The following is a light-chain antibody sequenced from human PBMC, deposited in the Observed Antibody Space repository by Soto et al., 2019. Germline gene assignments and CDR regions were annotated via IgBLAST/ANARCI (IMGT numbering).Light chain of an antibody. CDR3: QQYSTLIT. CDR1: QDVSNY. V-gene: IGKV1-33*01. J-gene: IGKJ5*01. Sequence: DIQMTQSPSSLSASVGDRVTITCQASQDVSNYLNWYQQKLWKAPKLLIYDASNLETGVPSRFSGSGSGTYLSFTISSLQPEDFATYYCQQYSTLITFGQGTRLEIK. CDR2: DAS.